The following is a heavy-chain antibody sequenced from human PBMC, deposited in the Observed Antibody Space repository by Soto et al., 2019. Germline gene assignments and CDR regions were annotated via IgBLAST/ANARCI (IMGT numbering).Heavy chain of an antibody. Sequence: QVQLVESGGGVVQPGRSLRLSCAASGFTFSSYGMHWVRQAPGKGLEWVAVISYDGSNKYYADSMKGRFTISRDNSKNTLYLQMNSLRAEDTAVYYCAKDLLWFENSYMDVWGQGTTVTVSS. J-gene: IGHJ6*03. CDR2: ISYDGSNK. CDR3: AKDLLWFENSYMDV. D-gene: IGHD3-10*01. V-gene: IGHV3-30*18. CDR1: GFTFSSYG.